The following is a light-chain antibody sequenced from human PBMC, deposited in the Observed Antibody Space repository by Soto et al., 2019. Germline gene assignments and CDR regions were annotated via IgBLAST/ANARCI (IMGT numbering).Light chain of an antibody. Sequence: DIQLTQSPIFLSASVGDRVTISCRASQATVNYLAWYQHKPGKAPNLLIFGASTLQSGVPSRFSGSGSGTEFPLTISSLQPEDFSTYYCQQHNSHPHTFGQGTKLEIK. J-gene: IGKJ2*01. CDR3: QQHNSHPHT. CDR1: QATVNY. CDR2: GAS. V-gene: IGKV1-9*01.